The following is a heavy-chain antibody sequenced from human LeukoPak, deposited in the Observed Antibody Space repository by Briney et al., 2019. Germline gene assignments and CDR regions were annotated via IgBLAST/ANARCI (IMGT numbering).Heavy chain of an antibody. CDR2: INPNSGGT. CDR1: GGTFSSYA. Sequence: ASVTVSCKASGGTFSSYAISWVRQAPGQGLEWMGWINPNSGGTNYAQKFQGWVTMTRDTSISTAYMELSRLRSDDTAVHYCARDDASVWVPPFYYFDYWGQGTLVTVSS. D-gene: IGHD1-26*01. CDR3: ARDDASVWVPPFYYFDY. V-gene: IGHV1-2*04. J-gene: IGHJ4*02.